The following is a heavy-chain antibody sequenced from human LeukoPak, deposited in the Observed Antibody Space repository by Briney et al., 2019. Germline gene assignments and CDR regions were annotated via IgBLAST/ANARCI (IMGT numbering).Heavy chain of an antibody. CDR1: GYTFTSYG. CDR2: SNTYNGNT. CDR3: ARAIGDYYDSEGY. V-gene: IGHV1-18*01. J-gene: IGHJ4*02. D-gene: IGHD3-22*01. Sequence: ASVKVSCKASGYTFTSYGISWGRQAPGQGLEWVGWSNTYNGNTNYAQKLQSRVTMTTDTSTSTGYMELRSLRSDDTAVYYCARAIGDYYDSEGYWGQGTLVTVSS.